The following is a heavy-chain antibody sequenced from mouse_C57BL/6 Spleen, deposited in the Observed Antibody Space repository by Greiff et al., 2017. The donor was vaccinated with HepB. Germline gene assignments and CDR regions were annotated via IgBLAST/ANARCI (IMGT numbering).Heavy chain of an antibody. J-gene: IGHJ1*03. CDR1: GYAFSSYW. V-gene: IGHV1-80*01. CDR3: ARYGSPYGYFDV. CDR2: IYPGDGDT. D-gene: IGHD1-1*01. Sequence: QVQLQQSGAELVKPGASVKISCKASGYAFSSYWMNWVKQRPGKGLEWIGQIYPGDGDTNYNGKFKGKATLTADKSSSTAYMQLSSLTSEDSAVYFCARYGSPYGYFDVWGTGTTVTVSS.